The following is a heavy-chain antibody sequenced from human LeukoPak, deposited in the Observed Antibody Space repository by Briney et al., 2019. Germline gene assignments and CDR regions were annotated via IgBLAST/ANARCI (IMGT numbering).Heavy chain of an antibody. CDR3: ANIRGG. CDR2: IKQDGSEK. CDR1: GFTFNSYW. V-gene: IGHV3-7*03. J-gene: IGHJ4*02. D-gene: IGHD3-16*01. Sequence: GGSLRLSCAASGFTFNSYWMTWVRQTPGKGLEWVANIKQDGSEKLYVDSVKGRFAVSRDNAKNSLYLQMNSLRVEDTAVYYCANIRGGWGQGTLVTVSS.